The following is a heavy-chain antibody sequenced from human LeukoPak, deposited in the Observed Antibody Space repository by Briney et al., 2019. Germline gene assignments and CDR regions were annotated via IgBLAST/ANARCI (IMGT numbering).Heavy chain of an antibody. V-gene: IGHV4-31*03. CDR1: GGPISSGASY. CDR3: ARAVGYDFLAGYYRGWYFDL. J-gene: IGHJ2*01. CDR2: IYYTGIT. Sequence: SETLSLTCTVSGGPISSGASYWSWIRQHPGKGLEWIGYIYYTGITYYNPSLKSRVTIFVDTSKNQFSLKLSSVTAADTAVYYCARAVGYDFLAGYYRGWYFDLWGRGTLVTVSS. D-gene: IGHD3-9*01.